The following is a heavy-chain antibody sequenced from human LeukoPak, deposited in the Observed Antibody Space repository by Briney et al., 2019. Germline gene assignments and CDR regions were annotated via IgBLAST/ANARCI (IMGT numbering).Heavy chain of an antibody. Sequence: ASAKVSCKASGYTFTGYYMHWVRQAPGQGLEWMGWINPNSGGTNYAQKFQGRVTMTRDTSISTAYMELSRLRSDDTAVYYCARAGSSSTSLHTYYYYMDVWGKGTTVTVSS. V-gene: IGHV1-2*02. CDR3: ARAGSSSTSLHTYYYYMDV. J-gene: IGHJ6*03. D-gene: IGHD2-2*01. CDR2: INPNSGGT. CDR1: GYTFTGYY.